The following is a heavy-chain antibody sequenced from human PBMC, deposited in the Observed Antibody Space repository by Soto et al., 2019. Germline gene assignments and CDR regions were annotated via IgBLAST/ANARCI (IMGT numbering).Heavy chain of an antibody. V-gene: IGHV4-4*02. CDR3: ARVELLSGYYYYGMDV. CDR1: GGSISSSNW. D-gene: IGHD1-7*01. J-gene: IGHJ6*02. Sequence: QVQLQESGPGLVKPSGTLSLTCAVSGGSISSSNWWSWVRQPPGKGLEWIGEIYHSRSTNSNPSLKSPFTISVDESKHQFALKLSSVTAADTAVYYCARVELLSGYYYYGMDVWGQGTTVTVSS. CDR2: IYHSRST.